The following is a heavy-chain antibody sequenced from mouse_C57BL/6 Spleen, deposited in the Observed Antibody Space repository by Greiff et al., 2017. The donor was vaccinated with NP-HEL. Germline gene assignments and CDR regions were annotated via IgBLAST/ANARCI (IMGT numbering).Heavy chain of an antibody. D-gene: IGHD2-5*01. Sequence: EVMLVESGEGLVKPGGSLKLSCAASGFTFSSYAMSWVRQTPEKRLEWVAYISSGGDYIYYADTVKGRFTISRDNARNTLYLQMSSLKSEDTAMYYCTREEAYYSNLWFAYWGQGTLVTVSA. J-gene: IGHJ3*01. CDR2: ISSGGDYI. V-gene: IGHV5-9-1*02. CDR1: GFTFSSYA. CDR3: TREEAYYSNLWFAY.